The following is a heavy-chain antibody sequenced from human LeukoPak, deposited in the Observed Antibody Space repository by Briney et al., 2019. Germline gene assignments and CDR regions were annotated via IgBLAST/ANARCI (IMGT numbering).Heavy chain of an antibody. J-gene: IGHJ4*02. V-gene: IGHV3-23*01. CDR2: ISSTGGST. CDR1: GFTFSSYA. CDR3: AKMPWGSGYYFLDY. D-gene: IGHD5-12*01. Sequence: GGSLRLSCAASGFTFSSYAMNWVRQAPGKGLEWVSYISSTGGSTYYADSVKGRFTISRDNSKNTLFLRVNSLSADDTAVYYCAKMPWGSGYYFLDYWGQGTLVTVSS.